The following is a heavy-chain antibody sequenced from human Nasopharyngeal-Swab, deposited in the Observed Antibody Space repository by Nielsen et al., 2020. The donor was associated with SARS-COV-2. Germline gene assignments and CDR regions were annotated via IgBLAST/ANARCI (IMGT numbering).Heavy chain of an antibody. CDR2: MNPNSGNT. D-gene: IGHD4-17*01. V-gene: IGHV1-8*01. CDR1: GYTFTSYD. J-gene: IGHJ3*02. Sequence: ASVKVSCKASGYTFTSYDINWVRQAPGQGVVWMGWMNPNSGNTGYTQKFQGRVSMTRNTSISTAYMELRSLRSEDTAVYYCARLQRVDYEGYDAFDIWVQGTMVTVSS. CDR3: ARLQRVDYEGYDAFDI.